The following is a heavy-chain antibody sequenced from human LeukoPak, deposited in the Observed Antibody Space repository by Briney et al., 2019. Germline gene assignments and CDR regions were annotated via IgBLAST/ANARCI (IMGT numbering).Heavy chain of an antibody. Sequence: PGGSLRLSCAASGFTFSSYAMSWVRQAPGKGLEWVSAISGSGGSTYYADSVKGRFTISRDNSKNTLYLQMNSLRAEDTAVYYCAKDGSRPRIVVVPAAIKFGEYFQHWGQGTLVTVSS. J-gene: IGHJ1*01. V-gene: IGHV3-23*01. CDR3: AKDGSRPRIVVVPAAIKFGEYFQH. D-gene: IGHD2-2*02. CDR2: ISGSGGST. CDR1: GFTFSSYA.